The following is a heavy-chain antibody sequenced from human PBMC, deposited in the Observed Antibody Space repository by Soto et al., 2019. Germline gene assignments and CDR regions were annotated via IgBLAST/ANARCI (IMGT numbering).Heavy chain of an antibody. J-gene: IGHJ4*02. CDR1: GFTFSSYG. CDR2: ISYDGSNK. Sequence: PGGSLRLSCAASGFTFSSYGMHWVRQAPGKGLEWVAVISYDGSNKYYADSVKGRFTIYRDNSKNTLYLQMNSLRAEDTAVYYCAKSPWGTQYYFDYWGQGTLVTVSS. D-gene: IGHD1-26*01. CDR3: AKSPWGTQYYFDY. V-gene: IGHV3-30*18.